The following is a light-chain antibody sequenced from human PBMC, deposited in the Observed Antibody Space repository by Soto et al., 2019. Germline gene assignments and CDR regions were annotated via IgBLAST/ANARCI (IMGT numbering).Light chain of an antibody. V-gene: IGKV3-15*01. CDR1: QGINRN. Sequence: IVMAQSPATLSVSPGESVAWCCRASQGINRNLAWYQQKPGQAPRLLISGASTGATGIPARFSGSGSGTEFTLTINSLQSEDSAVYYCQQYYTWPVTFGGGTKVDIK. J-gene: IGKJ4*01. CDR2: GAS. CDR3: QQYYTWPVT.